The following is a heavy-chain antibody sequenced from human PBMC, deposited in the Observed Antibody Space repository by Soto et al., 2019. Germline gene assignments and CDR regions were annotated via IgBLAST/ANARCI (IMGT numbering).Heavy chain of an antibody. J-gene: IGHJ5*02. Sequence: GASVKVSCKASGYIFSNYAVQWVRQAPGQSLEWMGWIHAGNGDTKYSQKFHGRVTITRDTSASTAYMELSGLRSEDTAVYYCARVPRYTSGIVEVPAVMFEDWFVPWGQGTLVTVSS. D-gene: IGHD2-2*01. CDR2: IHAGNGDT. V-gene: IGHV1-3*01. CDR3: ARVPRYTSGIVEVPAVMFEDWFVP. CDR1: GYIFSNYA.